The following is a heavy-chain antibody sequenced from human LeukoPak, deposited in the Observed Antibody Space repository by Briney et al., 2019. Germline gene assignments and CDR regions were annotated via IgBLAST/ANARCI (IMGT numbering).Heavy chain of an antibody. V-gene: IGHV4-59*01. CDR2: IHYSGST. D-gene: IGHD6-19*01. CDR1: GGSISSYY. Sequence: SETLSLTCTVSGGSISSYYWSWIRQPPGKGLEWIGYIHYSGSTNYNPSLKSRVTISVDTSKNQFSLKLSSVTAADTAVYYCAAGIAVAGTMYWGQGTLVTVSS. J-gene: IGHJ4*02. CDR3: AAGIAVAGTMY.